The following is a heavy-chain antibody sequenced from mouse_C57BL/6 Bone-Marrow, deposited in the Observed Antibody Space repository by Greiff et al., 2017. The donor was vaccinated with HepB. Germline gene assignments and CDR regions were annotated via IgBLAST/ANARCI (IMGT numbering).Heavy chain of an antibody. CDR2: INSDGGST. CDR3: ARQRGYRSYWYFDV. J-gene: IGHJ1*03. Sequence: EVKVEESGGGLVQPGESLKLSCESNEYEFPSHDMSWVRKTPEKRLELVAAINSDGGSTYYPDTMERRFIISRDNTKKTLYLQMSSLRSEDTALYYCARQRGYRSYWYFDVWGTGTTVTVSS. V-gene: IGHV5-2*03. CDR1: EYEFPSHD. D-gene: IGHD2-2*01.